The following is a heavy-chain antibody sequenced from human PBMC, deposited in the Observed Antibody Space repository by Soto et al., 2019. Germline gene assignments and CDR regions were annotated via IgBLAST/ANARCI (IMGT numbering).Heavy chain of an antibody. V-gene: IGHV1-8*01. D-gene: IGHD5-18*01. Sequence: XSVKVSCNASGYSFTNNDFIWVRQATGQGLEWMGWMNPGSGDTGYAQKFQGRVTMTRDISIATAYMELNSLTSEDTAIYYCARMESFGSLNWFDPWGQGTLVTVSS. CDR2: MNPGSGDT. CDR1: GYSFTNND. J-gene: IGHJ5*02. CDR3: ARMESFGSLNWFDP.